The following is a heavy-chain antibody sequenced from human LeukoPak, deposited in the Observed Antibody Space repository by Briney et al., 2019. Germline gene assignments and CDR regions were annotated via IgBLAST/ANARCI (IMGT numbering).Heavy chain of an antibody. D-gene: IGHD5-18*01. J-gene: IGHJ5*02. CDR3: AKVEDTGPFDP. V-gene: IGHV3-30*18. CDR1: GFTFSSYG. CDR2: ISYDGSNK. Sequence: GSLRLSCAASGFTFSSYGMHWVRQAPGKGLEWVAVISYDGSNKYYADSVKGRFTISRDNSKNTLYLQMNSLRAEDTAVYYCAKVEDTGPFDPWGQGTLVTVSS.